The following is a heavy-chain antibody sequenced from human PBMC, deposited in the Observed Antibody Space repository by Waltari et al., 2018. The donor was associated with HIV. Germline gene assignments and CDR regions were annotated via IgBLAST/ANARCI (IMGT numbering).Heavy chain of an antibody. CDR3: ARDRYISGTYYGLED. J-gene: IGHJ1*01. CDR1: GFTLRSYW. Sequence: EVQLVESGGGLVQPGGSLRLSCAASGFTLRSYWMSWVGQPPGKGLEWVANIRHDGSDRYYVEHVKVRFTISRDNAKSSLYLQMNSLRAEDTAVYYCARDRYISGTYYGLEDWGQGTLVTVSS. D-gene: IGHD1-26*01. V-gene: IGHV3-7*01. CDR2: IRHDGSDR.